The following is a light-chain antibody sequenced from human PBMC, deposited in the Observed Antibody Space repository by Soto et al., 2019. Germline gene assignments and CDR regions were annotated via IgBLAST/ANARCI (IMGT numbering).Light chain of an antibody. V-gene: IGKV3-15*01. J-gene: IGKJ1*01. Sequence: EIVMTQSPATLSVSPGERATLSCRASQSVNSMLAWYQQKPGQAPRLLIYGASTRATGIPARFSGSGSGTEFTLTISSLQPEDFATYYCLQDYNYPRTFGQGTKVDIK. CDR1: QSVNSM. CDR2: GAS. CDR3: LQDYNYPRT.